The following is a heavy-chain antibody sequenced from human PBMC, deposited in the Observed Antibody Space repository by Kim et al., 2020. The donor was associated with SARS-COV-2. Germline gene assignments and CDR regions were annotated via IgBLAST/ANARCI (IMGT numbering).Heavy chain of an antibody. D-gene: IGHD3-22*01. J-gene: IGHJ4*02. CDR3: ARHXRYYYDSSAVAEFDY. V-gene: IGHV5-51*01. Sequence: GESLKISCKGSGYSFTSYWIGWVRQMPGKGLEWMGIIYPGDSDTRYSPSFQGQVTISADKSISTAYLQWSSLKASDTAMYYCARHXRYYYDSSAVAEFDYWGQGTXVTVSS. CDR2: IYPGDSDT. CDR1: GYSFTSYW.